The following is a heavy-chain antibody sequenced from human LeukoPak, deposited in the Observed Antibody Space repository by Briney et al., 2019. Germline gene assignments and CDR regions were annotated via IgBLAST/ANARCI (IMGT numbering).Heavy chain of an antibody. Sequence: KPSETLSLTCTVSGGSISNYFWSWIRQPAGKGLEWIGRMYTSGSTSGSTNYNPSLKSRVTMSVDTSKNQFSLKLNSVTAADTAMYYCARVLPADPGFDYWGQGTLVTVSS. CDR1: GGSISNYF. V-gene: IGHV4-4*07. J-gene: IGHJ4*02. CDR2: MYTSGSTSGST. D-gene: IGHD6-13*01. CDR3: ARVLPADPGFDY.